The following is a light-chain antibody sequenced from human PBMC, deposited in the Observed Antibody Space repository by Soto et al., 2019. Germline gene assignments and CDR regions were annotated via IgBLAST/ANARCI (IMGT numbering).Light chain of an antibody. Sequence: EIVLTQSPRTLSLSSGGRITLSFRASQSFNSIYLAWYQQKPGQAPRLLIHGASSRVTGIPDRFSGSGSGTDFTLTITRLEPEDFAVYYCQQYQSLTFGGGTKVDIK. CDR2: GAS. J-gene: IGKJ4*01. CDR3: QQYQSLT. CDR1: QSFNSIY. V-gene: IGKV3-20*01.